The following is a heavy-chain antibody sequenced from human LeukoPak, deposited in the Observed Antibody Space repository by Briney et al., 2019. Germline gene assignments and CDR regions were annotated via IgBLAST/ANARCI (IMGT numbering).Heavy chain of an antibody. CDR3: ARQRANYFYHYMDV. Sequence: SETLSLTCTVSGGSIDSSSYYWDWIRQPPGKGLEWLGNIYYSGTTFYTSSLKSRVTISTDMSKNQFSLRLTSVTAADTAVYYCARQRANYFYHYMDVWGKGTTVIVSS. V-gene: IGHV4-39*01. CDR1: GGSIDSSSYY. J-gene: IGHJ6*03. CDR2: IYYSGTT.